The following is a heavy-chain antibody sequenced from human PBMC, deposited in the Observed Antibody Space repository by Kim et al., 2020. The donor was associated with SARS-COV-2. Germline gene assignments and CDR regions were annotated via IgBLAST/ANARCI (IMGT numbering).Heavy chain of an antibody. Sequence: SETLSLTCTVSGGSISSYYWSWIRQPPGKGLEWIGFIFYSGSTNYNPSLKSRVSISVDTSKHQFSLMLSSVTAADTAVYYCARLISTSGVYFDYWFQGTL. CDR1: GGSISSYY. CDR3: ARLISTSGVYFDY. V-gene: IGHV4-59*08. J-gene: IGHJ4*02. D-gene: IGHD3-22*01. CDR2: IFYSGST.